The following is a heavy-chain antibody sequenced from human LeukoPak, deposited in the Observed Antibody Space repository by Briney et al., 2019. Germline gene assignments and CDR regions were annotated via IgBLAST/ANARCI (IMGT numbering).Heavy chain of an antibody. CDR2: SIGSGGSA. V-gene: IGHV3-23*01. Sequence: GGSLRLSCVASGFTFSTYTMNWIRQAPGKGLEWVSGSIGSGGSAFYADSVKGRFTISRDNSKNTLYLQMNSLRAEDTAVYYCAKSDYYDSSGYYYWGQGTLVTVSS. D-gene: IGHD3-22*01. CDR1: GFTFSTYT. CDR3: AKSDYYDSSGYYY. J-gene: IGHJ4*02.